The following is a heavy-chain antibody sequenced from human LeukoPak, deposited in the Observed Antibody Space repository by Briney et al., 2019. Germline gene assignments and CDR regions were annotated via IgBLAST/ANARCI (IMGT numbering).Heavy chain of an antibody. CDR1: GGSISSYY. D-gene: IGHD1-1*01. V-gene: IGHV4-59*01. Sequence: SETLSLTCTVSGGSISSYYWSWIRQPPGKGLEWIGYIYYSGSTNYNPSLKSPVTISVDTSKNQFSLKLSSVTAADTAVYYCARDFRAGTSRFDIWGQGTIVTVSS. J-gene: IGHJ3*02. CDR3: ARDFRAGTSRFDI. CDR2: IYYSGST.